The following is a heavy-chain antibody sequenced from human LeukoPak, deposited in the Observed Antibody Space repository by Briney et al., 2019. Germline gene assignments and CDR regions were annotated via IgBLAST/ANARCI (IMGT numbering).Heavy chain of an antibody. CDR2: IYYSGSA. D-gene: IGHD3-22*01. CDR3: ARDRGYYDSSGYDY. J-gene: IGHJ4*02. V-gene: IGHV4-59*01. Sequence: SETLSLTCTVSGGSISSYYWSWIRQPPGKGLEWIGYIYYSGSANYNPSLKSRVTISVDTSKNQFSLKLSSVTAADTAVYYCARDRGYYDSSGYDYWGQGTLVTVSS. CDR1: GGSISSYY.